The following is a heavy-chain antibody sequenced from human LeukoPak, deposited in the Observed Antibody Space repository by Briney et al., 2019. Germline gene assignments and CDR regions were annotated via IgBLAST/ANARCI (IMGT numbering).Heavy chain of an antibody. V-gene: IGHV4-34*01. CDR2: INHSGST. CDR3: ARQVNQYSGSYGY. CDR1: GFTFSSYS. D-gene: IGHD1-26*01. J-gene: IGHJ4*02. Sequence: SGGSLRLSCAASGFTFSSYSMNWVRQPPGKGLEWIGEINHSGSTNYNPSLKSRVTISVDTSKNQFSLKLSSVTAADTAVYYCARQVNQYSGSYGYWGQGTLVTVSS.